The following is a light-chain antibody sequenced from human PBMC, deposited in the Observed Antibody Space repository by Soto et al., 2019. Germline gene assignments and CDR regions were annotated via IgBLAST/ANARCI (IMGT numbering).Light chain of an antibody. CDR2: AAS. J-gene: IGKJ1*01. CDR3: RNYHSSPRT. CDR1: QGIRNY. Sequence: DIQMTQSPSSLSASVGDRVTITCRPSQGIRNYLAWYQQKPGKVPQLLSYAASTLISGVQSRCSGCGSGTELTLDISGLQPEDVACDYCRNYHSSPRTCGQGTKVDIK. V-gene: IGKV1-27*01.